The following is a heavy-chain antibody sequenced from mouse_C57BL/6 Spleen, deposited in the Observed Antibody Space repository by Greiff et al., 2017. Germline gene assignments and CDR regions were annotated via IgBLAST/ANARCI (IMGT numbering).Heavy chain of an antibody. J-gene: IGHJ2*01. CDR2: INPSTGGT. CDR1: GYSFTGYY. Sequence: EVQLQQSGPELVKPGASVKISCKASGYSFTGYYMNWVKQSPEKSLEWIGEINPSTGGTTYNQKFKAKATLTVDKSSSTAYMQLKSLTSEDSAVYYCARSYYGKGLNYWGQGTTLTVSS. CDR3: ARSYYGKGLNY. V-gene: IGHV1-42*01. D-gene: IGHD2-1*01.